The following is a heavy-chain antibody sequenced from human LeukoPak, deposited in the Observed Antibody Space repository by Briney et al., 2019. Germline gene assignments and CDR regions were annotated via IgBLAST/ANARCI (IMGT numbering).Heavy chain of an antibody. J-gene: IGHJ4*02. Sequence: SETLSLTCTVSGGSISSSSYYWGWIRQPPGKGLEWIGSIYYSGSTYYNPSLKSRVTISVDTSKNQFSLKLSSVTAADTAVYYCARPPPNYYDSSGQGDYWGQGTLVTVSS. D-gene: IGHD3-22*01. V-gene: IGHV4-39*07. CDR2: IYYSGST. CDR1: GGSISSSSYY. CDR3: ARPPPNYYDSSGQGDY.